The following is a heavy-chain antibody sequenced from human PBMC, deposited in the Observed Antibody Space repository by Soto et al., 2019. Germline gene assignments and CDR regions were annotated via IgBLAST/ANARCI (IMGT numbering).Heavy chain of an antibody. CDR1: EFRFGDFG. CDR2: IKSKTDGGTT. Sequence: GGLLRVSCTAVEFRFGDFGMSWFRKAPGKGPEWVGFIKSKTDGGTTDYAAPVKGRFTISRDDSKNTLYLQMNSLKTEDTAVYYCTTGPSDGYAFDIWGQGTMVTVSS. V-gene: IGHV3-15*01. D-gene: IGHD2-2*03. J-gene: IGHJ3*02. CDR3: TTGPSDGYAFDI.